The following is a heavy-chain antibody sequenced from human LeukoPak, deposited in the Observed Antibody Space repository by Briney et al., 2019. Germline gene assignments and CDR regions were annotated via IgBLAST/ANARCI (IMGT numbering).Heavy chain of an antibody. Sequence: PSETLSLTCTVSGGSISSGDHYWSWIRQPPGKGLEWIGYIYHSGSTYYNPSLKSRVTISVDRSKNQFSLKLSSVTAADTAVYYCASSYTIFGVVATWGQGTLVTVSS. D-gene: IGHD3-3*01. J-gene: IGHJ5*02. CDR1: GGSISSGDHY. CDR2: IYHSGST. CDR3: ASSYTIFGVVAT. V-gene: IGHV4-30-2*01.